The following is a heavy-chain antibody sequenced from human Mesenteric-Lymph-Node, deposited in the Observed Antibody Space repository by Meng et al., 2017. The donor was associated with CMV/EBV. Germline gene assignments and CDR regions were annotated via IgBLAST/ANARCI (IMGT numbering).Heavy chain of an antibody. CDR1: GGSVSGYY. V-gene: IGHV4-34*01. Sequence: QVQLLQWGAGLLKPSQTRAVTCAVYGGSVSGYYWNWIRQSPDKGLEWIGEINHSGSTTYNPSFTSRIIISVDTSTNQISLNMSSVSAADTAVYYCARGSSYDILTGYFDYWGQGALVTVSS. J-gene: IGHJ4*02. CDR2: INHSGST. CDR3: ARGSSYDILTGYFDY. D-gene: IGHD3-9*01.